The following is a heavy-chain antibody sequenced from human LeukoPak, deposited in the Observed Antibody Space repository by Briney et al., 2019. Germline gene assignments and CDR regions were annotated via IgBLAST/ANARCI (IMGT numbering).Heavy chain of an antibody. Sequence: SPSETLSLTCGVYGGSFSDYYYWSWIRPPPGKGLEWVGDINDGGTSNYNASLKSRLTISVDTSKNQFSLKLSSVTAADTAVYFCARGPYSYDSSGAFDIWGQGTMVTVSS. D-gene: IGHD3-22*01. V-gene: IGHV4-34*01. CDR1: GGSFSDYYY. CDR3: ARGPYSYDSSGAFDI. J-gene: IGHJ3*02. CDR2: INDGGTS.